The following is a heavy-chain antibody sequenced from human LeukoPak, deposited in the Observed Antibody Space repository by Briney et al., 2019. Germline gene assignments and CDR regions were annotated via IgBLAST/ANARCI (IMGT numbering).Heavy chain of an antibody. D-gene: IGHD4-23*01. CDR1: GGSISSSSYY. CDR3: ARLSVANHFDY. Sequence: SETPSLTCTVSGGSISSSSYYWGWIRQPPGKGLEWIGSIYYSGSTYYNPSLKSRVTISVDTSKNQFSLKLSSVTAADTAVYYCARLSVANHFDYWGQGTLVTVSS. CDR2: IYYSGST. V-gene: IGHV4-39*01. J-gene: IGHJ4*02.